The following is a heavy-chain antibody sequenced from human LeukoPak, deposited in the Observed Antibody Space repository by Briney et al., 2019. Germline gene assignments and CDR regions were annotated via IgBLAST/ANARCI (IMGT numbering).Heavy chain of an antibody. CDR2: IYNSGST. CDR3: ARAAGDLSFDY. D-gene: IGHD3-10*01. CDR1: GSSVSSADYY. Sequence: PSETLSLTCTVSGSSVSSADYYWSWIRQPPGKGLEWIGYIYNSGSTFYNPSLKSRVIMSVDTSKNQFSLRLSSVTAADTAVYYCARAAGDLSFDYWGQGTLVTVSS. V-gene: IGHV4-30-4*01. J-gene: IGHJ4*02.